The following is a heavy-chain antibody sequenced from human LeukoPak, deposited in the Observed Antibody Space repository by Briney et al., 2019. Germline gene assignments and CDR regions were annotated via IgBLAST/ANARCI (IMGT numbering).Heavy chain of an antibody. CDR3: ARDHHPFTA. V-gene: IGHV3-7*04. J-gene: IGHJ4*02. Sequence: GGSLRLSCAASGFIFGIYWMSWVRQAPGKGLEWVANIKEDASEKNYVDSVKGRFTISRDNAKNSLYLQMNSLRAEDTAVYYCARDHHPFTAWGQGTLVTVSS. CDR2: IKEDASEK. D-gene: IGHD5-18*01. CDR1: GFIFGIYW.